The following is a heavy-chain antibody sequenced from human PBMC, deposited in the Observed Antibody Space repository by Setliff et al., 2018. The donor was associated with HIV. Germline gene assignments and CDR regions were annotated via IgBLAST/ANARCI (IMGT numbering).Heavy chain of an antibody. V-gene: IGHV4-38-2*02. CDR3: AREDYYYYGMDV. Sequence: SETLSLTCAVSGYSISSGYYWGWIRQPPGKGLEWIGSIHTSGSTNYNPSLKSRVTISVDTSKNQFSLKLSSVTAADTAVYYCAREDYYYYGMDVWGQGTTVTVSS. CDR2: IHTSGST. J-gene: IGHJ6*02. CDR1: GYSISSGYY.